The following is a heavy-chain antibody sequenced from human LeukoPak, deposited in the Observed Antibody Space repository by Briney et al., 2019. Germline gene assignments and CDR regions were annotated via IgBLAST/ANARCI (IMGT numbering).Heavy chain of an antibody. D-gene: IGHD3-3*01. V-gene: IGHV1-69*05. Sequence: SVKVSCKASGGTFSSYAISLVRQAPGQGLEWMGGIIPIFGTANYAQKFQGRVTITTDESTSTAYMELSSLRSEDTAVYYCAREKKDDFWKGPSDPWGQGTLVTVSS. CDR3: AREKKDDFWKGPSDP. J-gene: IGHJ5*02. CDR1: GGTFSSYA. CDR2: IIPIFGTA.